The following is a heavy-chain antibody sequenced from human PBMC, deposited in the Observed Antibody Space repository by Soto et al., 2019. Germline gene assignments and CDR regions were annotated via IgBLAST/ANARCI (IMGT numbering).Heavy chain of an antibody. V-gene: IGHV3-13*01. J-gene: IGHJ2*01. CDR2: IATSGNT. CDR1: GFTFSGYD. CDR3: AREYVDWGYWYFDL. Sequence: DVQLVEAGGGLVQPGGSLRLSCEASGFTFSGYDMHWVRQAAGERLEWVLAIATSGNTYYAGSVKGRFTISRENAKNSLYLQINNVRAGDTAVYYCAREYVDWGYWYFDLWGRGTLVTVSS. D-gene: IGHD3-9*01.